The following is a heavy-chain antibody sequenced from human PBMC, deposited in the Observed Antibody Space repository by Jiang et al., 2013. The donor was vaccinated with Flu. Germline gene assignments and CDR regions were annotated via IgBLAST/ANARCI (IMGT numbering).Heavy chain of an antibody. CDR3: ARVTEMATITRGFDY. D-gene: IGHD5-24*01. Sequence: GSGLVKPSQTLSLTCTVSGGSISSGGYYWSWIRQHPGKGLEWIGYIYYSGSTYYNPSLKSRVTISVDTSKNQFSLKLSSVTAADTAVYYCARVTEMATITRGFDYWGQGTLVTVSS. J-gene: IGHJ4*02. V-gene: IGHV4-31*03. CDR1: GGSISSGGYY. CDR2: IYYSGST.